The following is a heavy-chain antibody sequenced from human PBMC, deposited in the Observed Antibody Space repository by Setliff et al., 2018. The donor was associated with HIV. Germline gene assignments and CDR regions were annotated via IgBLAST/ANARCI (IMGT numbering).Heavy chain of an antibody. D-gene: IGHD2-2*01. J-gene: IGHJ6*03. CDR3: ARVVAGTPPSYYYYYMDV. V-gene: IGHV4-31*11. CDR1: GYSISSGGYY. CDR2: IYYSGST. Sequence: SETLSLTCAVSGYSISSGGYYWSWIRQHPGKGLEGIGYIYYSGSTYHNPSLKSRVTISVDTSKNQFSLKLSSVTAADTAVYYCARVVAGTPPSYYYYYMDVWGKGTTVTVSS.